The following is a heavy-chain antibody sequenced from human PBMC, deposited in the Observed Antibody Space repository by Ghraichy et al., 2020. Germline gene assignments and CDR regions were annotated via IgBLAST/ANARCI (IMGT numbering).Heavy chain of an antibody. CDR3: ASGAKSIAARRQYYYYMDV. V-gene: IGHV1-69*13. CDR2: IIPIFGTA. Sequence: SVKVSCKASGGTFSSYAISWVRQAPGQGLEWMGGIIPIFGTANYAQKFQGRVTITADESTSTAYMELSSLRSEDTAVYYCASGAKSIAARRQYYYYMDVWGKGTTVTVSS. D-gene: IGHD6-6*01. CDR1: GGTFSSYA. J-gene: IGHJ6*03.